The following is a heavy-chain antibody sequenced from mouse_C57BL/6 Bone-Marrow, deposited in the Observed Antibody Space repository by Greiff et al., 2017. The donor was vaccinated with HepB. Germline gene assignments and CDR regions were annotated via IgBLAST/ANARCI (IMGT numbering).Heavy chain of an antibody. CDR2: IYPGNSDT. V-gene: IGHV1-5*01. D-gene: IGHD1-1*01. CDR3: TTHYGSSYDYAMDY. Sequence: EVQLQQSGTVLARPGASVKMSCKTSGYTFTSYWMHWVKQRPGQGLEWIGAIYPGNSDTSYNQKFKGKAKLTAVTSASTAYMALSSLTNEDSAVYYCTTHYGSSYDYAMDYWGQGTSVTVSS. J-gene: IGHJ4*01. CDR1: GYTFTSYW.